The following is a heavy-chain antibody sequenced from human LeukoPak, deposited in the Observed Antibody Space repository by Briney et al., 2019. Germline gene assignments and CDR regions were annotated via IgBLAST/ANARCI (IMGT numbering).Heavy chain of an antibody. D-gene: IGHD3-22*01. CDR1: GFTFTDYS. Sequence: GGSLRLSCAASGFTFTDYSMKWVRQAPGKGLEWVSSISSGSSYKYYGDSVKGRFSISRDSAKNSLYLQMNSLRAEDTAVYYCARVFPTQYYYDSSGYLDYWGQGTLVTVSS. J-gene: IGHJ4*02. CDR2: ISSGSSYK. CDR3: ARVFPTQYYYDSSGYLDY. V-gene: IGHV3-21*04.